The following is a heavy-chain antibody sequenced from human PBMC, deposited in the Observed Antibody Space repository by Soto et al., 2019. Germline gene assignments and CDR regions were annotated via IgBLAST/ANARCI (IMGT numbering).Heavy chain of an antibody. Sequence: QVQLVESGGGVVQPGRSLRLSCAASGFTFSSYGMHWVRQAPGKGLEWVAVIWYDGSNKYYADSVKGRFTISRDNSKNTLYLQMNSLRAEDTAVYYCARDETGYSSGWWSFYYGMDVWGQGTTVTVSS. CDR3: ARDETGYSSGWWSFYYGMDV. D-gene: IGHD6-19*01. CDR2: IWYDGSNK. J-gene: IGHJ6*02. V-gene: IGHV3-33*01. CDR1: GFTFSSYG.